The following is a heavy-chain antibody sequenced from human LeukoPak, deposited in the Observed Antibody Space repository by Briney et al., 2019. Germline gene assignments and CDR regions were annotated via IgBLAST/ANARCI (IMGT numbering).Heavy chain of an antibody. CDR1: EFSFSSYS. CDR2: ISSSSSFI. J-gene: IGHJ4*02. V-gene: IGHV3-21*01. D-gene: IGHD4-17*01. Sequence: GGSLRLSCEASEFSFSSYSLNWVRQAPGKGLEWVASISSSSSFIYYADSVKGRFTVSRDNAKNSLSLQMNSLRAEDTAVYYCATAPTEDGDGSSPGYWGQGTLVTVSS. CDR3: ATAPTEDGDGSSPGY.